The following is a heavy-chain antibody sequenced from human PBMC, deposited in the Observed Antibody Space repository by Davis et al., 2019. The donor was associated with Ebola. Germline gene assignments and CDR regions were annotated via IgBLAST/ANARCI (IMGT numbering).Heavy chain of an antibody. V-gene: IGHV3-30-3*01. CDR1: GFTFSSYA. CDR3: TIAVAGKRDDY. J-gene: IGHJ4*02. CDR2: ISYDGSNK. Sequence: GESLKISCAASGFTFSSYAMHWVRQAPGKGLEWVAVISYDGSNKYYADSVKGRFTISRDNSKNTLYLQMNSLRAEDTAVYYCTIAVAGKRDDYWGQGTLVTVSS. D-gene: IGHD6-19*01.